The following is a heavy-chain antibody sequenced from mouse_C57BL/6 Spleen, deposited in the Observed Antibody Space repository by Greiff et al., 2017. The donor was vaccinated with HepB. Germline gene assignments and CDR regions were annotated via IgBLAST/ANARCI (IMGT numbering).Heavy chain of an antibody. V-gene: IGHV1-54*01. CDR1: GYAFTNYL. J-gene: IGHJ4*01. Sequence: VQLQQSGAELVRPGTSVKVSCKASGYAFTNYLIEWVKQRPGQGLEWIGVINPGSGGTNYNEKFKGKATLTADNSSSTAYMQLSSLTSEDSAVYFCARHWDEGYAMDYWGQGTSVTVSS. CDR3: ARHWDEGYAMDY. CDR2: INPGSGGT. D-gene: IGHD4-1*01.